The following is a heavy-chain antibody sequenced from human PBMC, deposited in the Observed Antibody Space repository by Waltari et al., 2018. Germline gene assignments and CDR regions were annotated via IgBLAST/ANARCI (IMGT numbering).Heavy chain of an antibody. CDR3: ASHPFNWGQFDY. J-gene: IGHJ4*02. CDR1: GGSISSYY. V-gene: IGHV4-59*01. Sequence: QVQLQESGPGLVKPSEPLSLTCTVSGGSISSYYWSWIRQPPGKGLEWIGYIYYSGSTNYNPSLKSRVTISVDTSKNQFSLKLSSVTAADTAVYYCASHPFNWGQFDYWGQGTLVTVSS. D-gene: IGHD7-27*01. CDR2: IYYSGST.